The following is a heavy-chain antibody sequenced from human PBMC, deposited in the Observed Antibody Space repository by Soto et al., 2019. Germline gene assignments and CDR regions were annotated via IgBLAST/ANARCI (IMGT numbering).Heavy chain of an antibody. CDR1: GGSISSYY. CDR2: IYYSGST. J-gene: IGHJ4*02. CDR3: ARVFDSSSSVSFDY. Sequence: PSETLSLTCTVSGGSISSYYWSWIRQPPGKGLEWIGYIYYSGSTNYNPSLKSRVTISVDTSKNQFSLKLSSVTAADTAVYYCARVFDSSSSVSFDYWGQGTLVTVSS. V-gene: IGHV4-59*01. D-gene: IGHD6-6*01.